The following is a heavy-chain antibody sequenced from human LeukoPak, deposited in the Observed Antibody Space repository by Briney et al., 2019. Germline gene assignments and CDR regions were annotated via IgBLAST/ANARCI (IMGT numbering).Heavy chain of an antibody. Sequence: GGSLRLSCAASGFTFSSYGMHWVRQAPGKGLEWVAVIWYDGSNKYYADSVKGRFIISRDNSKNTLYLQMNSLRAEDTAVYYCAKDSHPWGLDYWGQGTLVTVSS. J-gene: IGHJ4*02. CDR2: IWYDGSNK. D-gene: IGHD3-16*01. CDR1: GFTFSSYG. CDR3: AKDSHPWGLDY. V-gene: IGHV3-33*06.